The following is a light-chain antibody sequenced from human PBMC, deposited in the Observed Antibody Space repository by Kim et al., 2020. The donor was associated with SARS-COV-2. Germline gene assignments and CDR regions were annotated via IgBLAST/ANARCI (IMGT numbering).Light chain of an antibody. J-gene: IGKJ1*01. V-gene: IGKV1-5*01. CDR2: DAS. CDR3: QQYNSYSPRT. Sequence: DIQMTQSPSTLYASVGDRITITCRASQSISSWLAWYQQKPGKAPKLLIYDASSLQSGVPSRVAGSGSGTEFTLTISSLQSDDFATYYCQQYNSYSPRTFGQGTKVDIK. CDR1: QSISSW.